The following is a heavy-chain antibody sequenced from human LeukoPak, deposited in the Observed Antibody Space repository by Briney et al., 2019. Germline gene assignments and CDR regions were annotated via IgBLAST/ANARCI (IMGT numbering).Heavy chain of an antibody. CDR3: ARGQVPAARGYNWFDP. CDR1: GWSFNDYY. CDR2: INARGDT. J-gene: IGHJ5*02. V-gene: IGHV4-34*01. D-gene: IGHD2-2*01. Sequence: SETLSLTCAVFGWSFNDYYWNWIRQPPGKGLEWIGEINARGDTNYNPSLKSRVTISVDTSKKQFSLRLTSMIAADTALYYCARGQVPAARGYNWFDPWGQGTLVTVSS.